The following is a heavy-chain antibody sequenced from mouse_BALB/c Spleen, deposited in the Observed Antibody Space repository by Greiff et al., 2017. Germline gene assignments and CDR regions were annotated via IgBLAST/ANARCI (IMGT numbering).Heavy chain of an antibody. D-gene: IGHD3-1*01. CDR2: IYPGNSDT. V-gene: IGHV1-5*01. CDR1: GYSFTSYW. CDR3: TGGYTPWFAY. J-gene: IGHJ3*01. Sequence: VQLQQSGTVLARPGASVKMSCKASGYSFTSYWMHWVKQRPGQGLEWIGAIYPGNSDTSYNQKFKGKAKLTAVTSASTAYMELSSLTNEDSAVYYCTGGYTPWFAYWGQGTLVTVSA.